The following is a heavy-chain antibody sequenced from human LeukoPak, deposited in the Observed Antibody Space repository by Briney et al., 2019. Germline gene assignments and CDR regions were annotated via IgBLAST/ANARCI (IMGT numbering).Heavy chain of an antibody. Sequence: GASVKVSCKASGYTFTSYDINWVRQAPGQGLEWMGGIIPIFGTANYAQKFQGRVTITADKSTSTAYMELSSLRSEDTAVYYCARGIVDTSKHDLGKYYYYMDVWGKGTTVTVSS. D-gene: IGHD5-18*01. V-gene: IGHV1-69*06. CDR3: ARGIVDTSKHDLGKYYYYMDV. CDR2: IIPIFGTA. CDR1: GYTFTSYD. J-gene: IGHJ6*03.